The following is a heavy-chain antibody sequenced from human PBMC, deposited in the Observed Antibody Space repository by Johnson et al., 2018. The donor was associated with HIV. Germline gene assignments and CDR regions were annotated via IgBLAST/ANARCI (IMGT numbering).Heavy chain of an antibody. CDR3: ARGPYCSSSGCYGSGTYSSAFDI. J-gene: IGHJ3*02. CDR2: INWNGGST. Sequence: VQLVESGGGVVRPGGSLRLSCAASGFTFDDYGMSWVRQAPGKGLEWVSGINWNGGSTGYADSVKGRFNIPRDNAKNSLYLQMNSLRAEATALYYCARGPYCSSSGCYGSGTYSSAFDIWGQGTMVTVSS. D-gene: IGHD2-2*01. CDR1: GFTFDDYG. V-gene: IGHV3-20*04.